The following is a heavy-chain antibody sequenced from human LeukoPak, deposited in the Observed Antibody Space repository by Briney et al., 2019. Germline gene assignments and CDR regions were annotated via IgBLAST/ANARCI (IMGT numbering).Heavy chain of an antibody. Sequence: PGGSLRLSCAASGFTFSSYGMHWVRQAPGKGLEWVAFIRYDGSNKYYADSVKGRFTISRDNSKNTLYLQMNSLRAEDTAVYYCAKDASVLAVSQNFDYWGQGTLVTVSS. J-gene: IGHJ4*02. CDR2: IRYDGSNK. CDR1: GFTFSSYG. V-gene: IGHV3-30*02. D-gene: IGHD3-3*02. CDR3: AKDASVLAVSQNFDY.